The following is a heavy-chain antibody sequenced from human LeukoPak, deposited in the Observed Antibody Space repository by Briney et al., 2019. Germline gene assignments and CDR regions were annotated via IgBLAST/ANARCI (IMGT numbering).Heavy chain of an antibody. J-gene: IGHJ3*02. CDR1: GFTFSRYW. V-gene: IGHV3-7*01. D-gene: IGHD3-10*01. CDR2: IKQDGSEM. Sequence: PGGSLRLSCAASGFTFSRYWMSWVRQAPGKGLEWVANIKQDGSEMHYVDSVKGRFTISRDNAKNSLYLQMNSLRAEDTAVYYCASGGGFGSDAFDIWGQGTMVTVSS. CDR3: ASGGGFGSDAFDI.